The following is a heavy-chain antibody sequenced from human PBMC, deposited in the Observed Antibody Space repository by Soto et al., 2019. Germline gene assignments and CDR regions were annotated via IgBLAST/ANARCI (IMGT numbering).Heavy chain of an antibody. CDR3: AREGRRELPDYYYYYGMDV. CDR2: IRNKANSYTT. V-gene: IGHV3-72*01. J-gene: IGHJ6*02. Sequence: GGSLRLSCAASGFTFSDNYMDWIRQAHGKGLEWVGRIRNKANSYTTQYAASVKGRFTISRDDSKNSLYLQMNSLKTEDTAVYYCAREGRRELPDYYYYYGMDVWGQGTTVTVSS. CDR1: GFTFSDNY. D-gene: IGHD1-26*01.